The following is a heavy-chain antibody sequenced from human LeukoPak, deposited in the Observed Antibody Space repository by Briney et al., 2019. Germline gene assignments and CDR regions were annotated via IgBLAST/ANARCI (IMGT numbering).Heavy chain of an antibody. D-gene: IGHD3-22*01. CDR3: ASSYDSSGYYYHFFDF. V-gene: IGHV3-48*03. CDR2: ISSSGSTI. Sequence: PGGSLRLSCAASGFTFSSYEMNWVRQAPGKGLEWVSYISSSGSTIYYADSVKGRFTISRDNAKNSLYLQMNSLRAEDTAVYYCASSYDSSGYYYHFFDFWGQGTLVTVSS. CDR1: GFTFSSYE. J-gene: IGHJ4*02.